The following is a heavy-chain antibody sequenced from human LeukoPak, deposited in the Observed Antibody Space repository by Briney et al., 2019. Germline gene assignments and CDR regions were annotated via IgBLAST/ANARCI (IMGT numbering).Heavy chain of an antibody. Sequence: ASVKVSCKASGYTFTGYYMHWGRQAPGQGLEWMGWINPNSGGTNYAQKFQGRVAMTRDTSISTAYMELSRLRSDDTAVYYCARESIVGATLDYWGQGTPVTVSS. J-gene: IGHJ4*02. CDR3: ARESIVGATLDY. CDR1: GYTFTGYY. CDR2: INPNSGGT. D-gene: IGHD1-26*01. V-gene: IGHV1-2*02.